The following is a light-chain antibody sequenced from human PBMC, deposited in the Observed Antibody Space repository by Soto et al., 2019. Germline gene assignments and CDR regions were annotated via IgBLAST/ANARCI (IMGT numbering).Light chain of an antibody. V-gene: IGKV1-5*01. J-gene: IGKJ3*01. CDR1: QSISSW. CDR3: QLHNCSSS. CDR2: DAS. Sequence: DIQMTQSPSTLSASVGDRVTITCRASQSISSWLAWYQQKPGKAPKLLIYDASSLESGVPSRFSGSGSGTEFTLTISSLQPDDFATYYCQLHNCSSSFCSGISVDI.